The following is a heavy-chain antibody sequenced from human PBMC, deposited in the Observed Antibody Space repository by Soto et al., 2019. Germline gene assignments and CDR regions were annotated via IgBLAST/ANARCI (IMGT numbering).Heavy chain of an antibody. CDR2: IKATAYGGTT. D-gene: IGHD3-22*01. Sequence: GGSLRLSCAAYNFTFTYAWMRWVRQAPGKGLEWLGRIKATAYGGTTDYSAPVKGRFTISRDDSKDTLYLQMNSLRTEETARYYCVSDVTSGYYLLKWGPGTTVTVSS. CDR1: NFTFTYAW. J-gene: IGHJ6*02. CDR3: VSDVTSGYYLLK. V-gene: IGHV3-15*01.